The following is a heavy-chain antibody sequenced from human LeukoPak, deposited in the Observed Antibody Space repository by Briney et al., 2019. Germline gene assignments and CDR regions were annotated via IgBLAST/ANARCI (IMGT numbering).Heavy chain of an antibody. CDR2: NYSSGSS. CDR1: GGSISSSSYH. J-gene: IGHJ4*02. CDR3: ATRYGSGTYPRYYFDS. D-gene: IGHD3-10*01. Sequence: SETLSLTCTVSGGSISSSSYHWGWIRQPPGKGLEWIGTNYSSGSSYYNPSLKSRLTISVDTSRNQFSLKLSSVTASDTAVYYCATRYGSGTYPRYYFDSWGQGTLVTVSS. V-gene: IGHV4-39*01.